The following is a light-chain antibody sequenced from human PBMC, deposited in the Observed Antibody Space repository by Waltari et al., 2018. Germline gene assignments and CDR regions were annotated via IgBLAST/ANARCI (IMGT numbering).Light chain of an antibody. CDR3: QHNYGTLT. J-gene: IGKJ4*01. V-gene: IGKV1-39*01. CDR1: ENVNNY. Sequence: DIQMTQSPSSLSASVGDRVTITCRASENVNNYLNWFQQKPGKAPKLLIYKTSTLESGVPSRFSGSGSGIDYTFTISSLQSEDVASYYCQHNYGTLTFGGGTKVEIK. CDR2: KTS.